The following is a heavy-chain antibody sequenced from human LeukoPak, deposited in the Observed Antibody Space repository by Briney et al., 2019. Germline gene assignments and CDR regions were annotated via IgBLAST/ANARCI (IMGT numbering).Heavy chain of an antibody. CDR2: IYPGDSDT. V-gene: IGHV5-51*01. D-gene: IGHD2-2*01. Sequence: GESLKISCKGSGYSFTSYWIGWVRQMPGKGLEWMGIIYPGDSDTRYSPSFQGQVTISADKSISTAYLQWSSLKASDTAMYYCARRVVAPAAHYDYYYYMDVWGKGTTVTVSS. J-gene: IGHJ6*03. CDR3: ARRVVAPAAHYDYYYYMDV. CDR1: GYSFTSYW.